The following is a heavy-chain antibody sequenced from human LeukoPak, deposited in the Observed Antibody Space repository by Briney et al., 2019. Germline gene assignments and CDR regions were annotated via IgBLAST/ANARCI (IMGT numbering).Heavy chain of an antibody. D-gene: IGHD1-7*01. CDR3: ARDRIWNWSIDY. CDR2: ISAYNGHT. Sequence: GASVKVSCKASGGTFSSYAISWVRQAPGQGLEWMGWISAYNGHTNYAQKLQGRVTMTTDTSTSTAHMELRSLRSDDTAVYYCARDRIWNWSIDYWGQGTLVTVSS. J-gene: IGHJ4*02. CDR1: GGTFSSYA. V-gene: IGHV1-18*01.